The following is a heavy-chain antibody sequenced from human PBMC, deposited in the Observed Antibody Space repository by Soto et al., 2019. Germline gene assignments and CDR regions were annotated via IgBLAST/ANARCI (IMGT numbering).Heavy chain of an antibody. CDR3: ARDGRNMVRGVTLPFYYYYYGMDV. Sequence: GGSLRLSCAASGFTFQSYAMHWVRQAPAKGLEWVAVISDDGSKKSYAVSVKGRFTISRDNSTNTLYLQMNSLRAEDTAVYYCARDGRNMVRGVTLPFYYYYYGMDVWGQGTTVTVSS. D-gene: IGHD3-10*01. V-gene: IGHV3-30-3*01. CDR1: GFTFQSYA. J-gene: IGHJ6*02. CDR2: ISDDGSKK.